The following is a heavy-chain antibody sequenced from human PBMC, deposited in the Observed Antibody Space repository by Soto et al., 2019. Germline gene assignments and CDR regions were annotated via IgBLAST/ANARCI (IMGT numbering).Heavy chain of an antibody. Sequence: GGSLRLSCAASGFTFSSYAMHWVRQAPGKGLEWVAVISYDGSNKYYADSVKGRFTISRDNSKNTLYLQMNSLRAEDTAVYYCARGRYYYDSSSYYYYYYGMDVWGQGTTVTVSS. D-gene: IGHD3-22*01. V-gene: IGHV3-30-3*01. CDR3: ARGRYYYDSSSYYYYYYGMDV. J-gene: IGHJ6*02. CDR2: ISYDGSNK. CDR1: GFTFSSYA.